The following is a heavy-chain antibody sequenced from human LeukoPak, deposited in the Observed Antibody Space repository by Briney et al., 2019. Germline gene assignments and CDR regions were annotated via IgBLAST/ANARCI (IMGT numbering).Heavy chain of an antibody. V-gene: IGHV4-30-4*01. J-gene: IGHJ5*02. CDR2: IYYSGST. CDR1: GXSISSDDYY. CDR3: ARVDLFSSSWRASNWFDP. D-gene: IGHD6-13*01. Sequence: SETLSLTCTVSGXSISSDDYYWSWIRQPPGKGLEWIGNIYYSGSTYCNPSLKSRVTISVDTSKNQFSLRLSSVTAADTAVYYCARVDLFSSSWRASNWFDPWGQGTLVTVSS.